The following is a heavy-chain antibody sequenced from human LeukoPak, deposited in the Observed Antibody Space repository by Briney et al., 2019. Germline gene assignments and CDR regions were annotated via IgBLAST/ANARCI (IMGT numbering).Heavy chain of an antibody. CDR2: ISGSDYST. D-gene: IGHD5/OR15-5a*01. J-gene: IGHJ4*02. Sequence: PGGSLRLSCAASGLTFSSYAMTWVRQAPGKGLEWVSSISGSDYSTYYAASVKGRFTISRDNSKNTLSLQMNSLRAEDTAVYYCAKGGLSRAGLDYWGQGTLVTVSS. V-gene: IGHV3-23*01. CDR1: GLTFSSYA. CDR3: AKGGLSRAGLDY.